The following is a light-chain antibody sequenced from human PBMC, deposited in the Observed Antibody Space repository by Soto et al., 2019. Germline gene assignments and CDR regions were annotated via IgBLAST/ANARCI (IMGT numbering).Light chain of an antibody. CDR2: SSS. CDR3: QQLNSYPLT. V-gene: IGKV1-9*01. CDR1: QGISSF. J-gene: IGKJ1*01. Sequence: DIKLTQSPSFLSASVGDRVTITCRASQGISSFLAWYQQQPGKAPKLLIYSSSTLQGGVPSRFSGSGSGTEFTLTISSLQPEDFATYYCQQLNSYPLTFGQGTKVEI.